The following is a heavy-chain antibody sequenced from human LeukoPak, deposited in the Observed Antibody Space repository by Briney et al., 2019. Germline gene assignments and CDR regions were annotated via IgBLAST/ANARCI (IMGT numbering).Heavy chain of an antibody. CDR2: IYYSGST. CDR3: ACPQRGSYYGFDAFDI. CDR1: GGSISSYY. Sequence: KPSETVSLTCTVSGGSISSYYWSWIRQPPGKGLEWIGYIYYSGSTNYNPSLKSRVTISVDTSKNQFSLKLSSVTAADTAVYYCACPQRGSYYGFDAFDIWGQGTMVTVSS. V-gene: IGHV4-59*01. J-gene: IGHJ3*02. D-gene: IGHD1-26*01.